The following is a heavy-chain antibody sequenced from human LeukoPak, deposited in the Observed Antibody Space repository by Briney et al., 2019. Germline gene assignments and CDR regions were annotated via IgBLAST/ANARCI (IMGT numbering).Heavy chain of an antibody. D-gene: IGHD2-8*01. Sequence: ATVNISCKVSGYTFTDYYMHWVQQAPGKGLEWMGLVDPEDGETIYAEKFQDRVTITAGTSTDTAYMQRSSLRSEDTAVYYCATALILGYCTNGVCSDYWGQGTLVTVSS. J-gene: IGHJ4*02. CDR2: VDPEDGET. V-gene: IGHV1-69-2*01. CDR1: GYTFTDYY. CDR3: ATALILGYCTNGVCSDY.